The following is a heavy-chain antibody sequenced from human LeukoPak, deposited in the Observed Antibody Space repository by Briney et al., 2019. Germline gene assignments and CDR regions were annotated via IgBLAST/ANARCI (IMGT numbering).Heavy chain of an antibody. Sequence: PGGSLRLSCLGSGFSFRNYVMNWVRQAPGKGQEWLATIYGSGVSISYADSVKGRFTISRDNSNNTLYLQMNSLRAEDTAIYYCAKDLGWESPAEAFWGQGTLVTVSA. CDR1: GFSFRNYV. J-gene: IGHJ1*01. CDR3: AKDLGWESPAEAF. CDR2: IYGSGVSI. D-gene: IGHD1-26*01. V-gene: IGHV3-23*01.